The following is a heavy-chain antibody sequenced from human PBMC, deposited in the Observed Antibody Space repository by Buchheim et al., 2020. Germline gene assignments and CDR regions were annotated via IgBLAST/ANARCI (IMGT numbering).Heavy chain of an antibody. D-gene: IGHD3-10*01. CDR2: ISSSGSTI. CDR3: AREGWFGGHFDY. CDR1: GFTFSSYE. V-gene: IGHV3-48*03. J-gene: IGHJ4*02. Sequence: EVQLVESGGGLVQPGGSLRLSCTASGFTFSSYEMNWVRQAPGKGLEWVSYISSSGSTIYYADSVKGRFPISRDNAKHSLYLQMNSRRAEDTAVYYCAREGWFGGHFDYWGQGTL.